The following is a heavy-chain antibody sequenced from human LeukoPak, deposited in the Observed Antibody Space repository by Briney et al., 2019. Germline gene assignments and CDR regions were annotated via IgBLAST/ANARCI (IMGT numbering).Heavy chain of an antibody. D-gene: IGHD3-10*01. V-gene: IGHV3-74*01. CDR3: ARHLNYYLDY. Sequence: GGSLRLSCAASGFTFSTYWMHWVRQAPGKGLVWVSRISSDGSITGYAGSVKGRFTISRDNAKNTLHLQMNSLRAEDTAVYYCARHLNYYLDYWGQGTLVTVSS. CDR2: ISSDGSIT. J-gene: IGHJ4*02. CDR1: GFTFSTYW.